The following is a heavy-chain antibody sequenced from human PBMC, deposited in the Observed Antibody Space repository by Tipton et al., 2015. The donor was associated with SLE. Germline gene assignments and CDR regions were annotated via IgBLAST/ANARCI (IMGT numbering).Heavy chain of an antibody. CDR2: INHSGST. CDR1: GGSFSGYY. D-gene: IGHD3-10*01. J-gene: IGHJ4*02. V-gene: IGHV4-34*01. Sequence: TLSLTCAVYGGSFSGYYWSWIRQPPGKGLEWIGEINHSGSTNYNPSLKSRVTISVDTSKNQFSLKLSSVTAADTAVYYCARDQTMLRGEEYFDYWGQGTLVTVSS. CDR3: ARDQTMLRGEEYFDY.